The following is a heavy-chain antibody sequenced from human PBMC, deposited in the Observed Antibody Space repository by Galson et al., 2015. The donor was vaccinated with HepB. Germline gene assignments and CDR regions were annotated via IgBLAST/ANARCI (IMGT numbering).Heavy chain of an antibody. J-gene: IGHJ3*01. V-gene: IGHV3-23*01. CDR3: VKCVENWGNDAFDP. Sequence: SLRLSCAVSGFTFKDYAMSWVRQAPGKGLEWVSGISRSGGSTSYADSVKGRFTISRDNSKNTLFLEISSLRAEDTAIYYCVKCVENWGNDAFDPWGQGTMVTVSS. CDR2: ISRSGGST. CDR1: GFTFKDYA. D-gene: IGHD3-16*01.